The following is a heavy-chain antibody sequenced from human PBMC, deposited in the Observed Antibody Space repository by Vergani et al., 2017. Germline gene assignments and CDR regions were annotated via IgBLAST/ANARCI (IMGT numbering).Heavy chain of an antibody. D-gene: IGHD1-26*01. CDR1: GFTFSSYA. Sequence: QVQLVESGGGVVQPGRSLRLSCAASGFTFSSYAMHWVRQAPGKGLEWVAVISYDGSNKYYADSVKGRFTTSRDNSKNTLYLQMNSLRAEDTAVYYCARDGGDMEWELLSGFDYWGQGTLVTVSS. CDR2: ISYDGSNK. CDR3: ARDGGDMEWELLSGFDY. J-gene: IGHJ4*02. V-gene: IGHV3-30-3*01.